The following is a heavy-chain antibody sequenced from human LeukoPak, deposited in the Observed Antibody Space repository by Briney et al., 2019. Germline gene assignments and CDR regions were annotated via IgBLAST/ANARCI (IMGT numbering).Heavy chain of an antibody. CDR1: GFTVSSNY. CDR3: ARSRLVAPPDY. Sequence: PGGSLRLSCAASGFTVSSNYMSWVRQAPGKGLEWVSVIYSGGSTYYADSVKGRFTISRDNSKNTLYLQMNSLRAEDTAVYYCARSRLVAPPDYWGQGTLVTVSS. D-gene: IGHD2-15*01. J-gene: IGHJ4*02. CDR2: IYSGGST. V-gene: IGHV3-53*01.